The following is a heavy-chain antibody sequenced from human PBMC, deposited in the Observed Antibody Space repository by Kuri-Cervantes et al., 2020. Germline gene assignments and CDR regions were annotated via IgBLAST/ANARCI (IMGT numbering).Heavy chain of an antibody. CDR1: GFTFSDYY. CDR2: ISNGGTTI. J-gene: IGHJ5*02. V-gene: IGHV3-11*01. Sequence: LSLTCAASGFTFSDYYMSWIRQAPGKGLEWVSYISNGGTTIHYADSVKGRFTISRDNAKNSLYLQMNSLRDEDTAVYYCARGPSTWFDPWGQGTLVTVSS. CDR3: ARGPSTWFDP.